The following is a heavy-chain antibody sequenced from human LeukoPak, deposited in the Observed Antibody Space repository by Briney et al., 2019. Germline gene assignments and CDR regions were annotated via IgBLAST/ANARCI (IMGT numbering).Heavy chain of an antibody. CDR3: ARVRAVAGTPFDY. D-gene: IGHD6-19*01. CDR2: IYYSGST. V-gene: IGHV4-39*07. CDR1: GDSISSSKKY. Sequence: SETLSLTCTVSGDSISSSKKYWGWVRQPPGKGLEWIGSIYYSGSTYYNPSLKSRVTISLDTSKNQFSLKVRSVTAADTAVYFCARVRAVAGTPFDYWGQGTLVTVSS. J-gene: IGHJ4*02.